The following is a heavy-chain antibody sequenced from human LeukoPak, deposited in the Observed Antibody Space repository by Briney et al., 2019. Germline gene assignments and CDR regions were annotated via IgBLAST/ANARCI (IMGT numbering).Heavy chain of an antibody. J-gene: IGHJ2*01. V-gene: IGHV3-21*01. CDR3: ARDHSDGYYYDSSGYSNWYFDL. D-gene: IGHD3-22*01. Sequence: GGSLRLSCAASGFTFSSYSMNWVRQAPGKGLEWVSSISSSSSYIYYADSVKGRFTISRDNAKNSLYLQMNSLRAEDTAVYYCARDHSDGYYYDSSGYSNWYFDLWGRGTLVTVSS. CDR2: ISSSSSYI. CDR1: GFTFSSYS.